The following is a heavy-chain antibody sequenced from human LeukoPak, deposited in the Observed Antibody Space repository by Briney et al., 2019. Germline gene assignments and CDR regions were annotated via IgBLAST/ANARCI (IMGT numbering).Heavy chain of an antibody. CDR2: IYYRGST. V-gene: IGHV4-59*01. Sequence: PSETLSLTRTVSGGSISSYYWSWIRQPPGKGLEWIGYIYYRGSTNYNPSLKSRVTISVDTSKNQFSLKLSSVTAADTAVYYCARVPSLRKFDSWGQGTLVTVSS. CDR1: GGSISSYY. CDR3: ARVPSLRKFDS. J-gene: IGHJ4*02.